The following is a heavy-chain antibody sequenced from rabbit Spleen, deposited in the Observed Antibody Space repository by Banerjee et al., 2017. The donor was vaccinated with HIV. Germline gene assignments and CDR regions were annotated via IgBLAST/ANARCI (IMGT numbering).Heavy chain of an antibody. CDR1: GFSFSSSDY. CDR3: ARDTGSSFSTYGMDL. D-gene: IGHD8-1*01. CDR2: IYPGSSGTT. V-gene: IGHV1S40*01. J-gene: IGHJ6*01. Sequence: QSLEESGGGLVQPEGSLTLTCKASGFSFSSSDYMCWVRQAPGKGLEWIACIYPGSSGTTYYATWAKGRFTISKTSSTTVTLQMTSLTAADTATYFCARDTGSSFSTYGMDLWGPGTLAPS.